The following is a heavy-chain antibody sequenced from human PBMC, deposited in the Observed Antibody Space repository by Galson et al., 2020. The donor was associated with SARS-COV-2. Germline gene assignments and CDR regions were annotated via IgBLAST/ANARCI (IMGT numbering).Heavy chain of an antibody. D-gene: IGHD3-10*01. CDR2: IYPGDSAT. CDR1: CYSFTSYW. CDR3: ACCFTMVRGVIITPTLFRC. V-gene: IGHV5-51*01. J-gene: IGHJ4*02. Sequence: KLGESLKTSCKGSCYSFTSYWIGWVRQLPEKVLEWMGIIYPGDSATRYSPSFQGQVTSAADKSISTAYLQWSSLKAADTAMYYCACCFTMVRGVIITPTLFRCWGQGTVVSV.